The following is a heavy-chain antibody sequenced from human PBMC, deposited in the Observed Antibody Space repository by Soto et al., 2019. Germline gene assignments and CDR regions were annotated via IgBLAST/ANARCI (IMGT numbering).Heavy chain of an antibody. CDR2: IWYDGSNK. J-gene: IGHJ4*02. V-gene: IGHV3-33*01. D-gene: IGHD1-26*01. CDR1: GFTFSSYG. CDR3: ARDSFWYSGSYGLDY. Sequence: QVQLVESGGGVVQPGRSLRLSCAASGFTFSSYGMHWVRQAPGKGLEWVAVIWYDGSNKYYADSVKGRFTISRDNSKNTLYLQMNSLRAEDTAVYYCARDSFWYSGSYGLDYWGQGTLVTVSS.